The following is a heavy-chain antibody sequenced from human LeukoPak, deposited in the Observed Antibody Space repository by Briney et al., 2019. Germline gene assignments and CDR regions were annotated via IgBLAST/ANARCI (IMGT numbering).Heavy chain of an antibody. Sequence: GASAKVSCKASGYTFTSYYMHWVRQAPGQGLEWMGIINPSGGSTSYAQKFQGRVTMTRDMSTSTVYMELSSLRSEDTAVYYCARGGIVVPRDIWGQGTMVTVSS. CDR2: INPSGGST. J-gene: IGHJ3*02. CDR3: ARGGIVVPRDI. CDR1: GYTFTSYY. D-gene: IGHD2-15*01. V-gene: IGHV1-46*01.